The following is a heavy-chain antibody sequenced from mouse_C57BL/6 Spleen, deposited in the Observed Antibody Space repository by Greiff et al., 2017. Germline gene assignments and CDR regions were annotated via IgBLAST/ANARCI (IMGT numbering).Heavy chain of an antibody. J-gene: IGHJ3*01. D-gene: IGHD2-3*01. CDR2: IDPSDSET. CDR3: ARSYDGFAWFAY. Sequence: QVQLKQPGAELVRPGSSVKLSCKASGYTFTSYWMHWVKQRPIQGLEWIGNIDPSDSETHYNQKFKDKATLTVDKSSSTAYMQLSSLTSEDSAVYYCARSYDGFAWFAYWGQGTLVTVSA. CDR1: GYTFTSYW. V-gene: IGHV1-52*01.